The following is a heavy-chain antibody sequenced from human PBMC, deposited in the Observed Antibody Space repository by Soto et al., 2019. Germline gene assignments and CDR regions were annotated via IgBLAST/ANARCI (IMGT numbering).Heavy chain of an antibody. V-gene: IGHV3-48*02. CDR2: ISSSTTTI. CDR3: VREERGENVRYYYGMDV. J-gene: IGHJ6*02. D-gene: IGHD3-16*01. CDR1: GFTFSSYS. Sequence: GSLRLSCAASGFTFSSYSMNWVRQAPGKGLEWVSYISSSTTTIYYADSVKGRFTISRDNAKNSLYLQMNSLRDEDTAVYYCVREERGENVRYYYGMDVWGQGTTVTVSS.